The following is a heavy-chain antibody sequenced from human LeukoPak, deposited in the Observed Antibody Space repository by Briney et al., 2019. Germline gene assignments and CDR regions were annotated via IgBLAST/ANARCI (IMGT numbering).Heavy chain of an antibody. D-gene: IGHD1-7*01. CDR1: GYTFTSYD. J-gene: IGHJ5*02. CDR3: ARGGSITGTTWFDP. V-gene: IGHV1-8*01. CDR2: MNPNSGNT. Sequence: ASVKVSCKASGYTFTSYDINWVRQATGQGLEWMGWMNPNSGNTGYAQEFQGRVTMTRNTSISTAYMELSSLRSEDTAVYYCARGGSITGTTWFDPWGQGTLVTVSS.